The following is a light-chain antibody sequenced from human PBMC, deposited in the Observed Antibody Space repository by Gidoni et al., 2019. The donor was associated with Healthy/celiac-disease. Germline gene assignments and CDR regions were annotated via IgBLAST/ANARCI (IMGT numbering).Light chain of an antibody. CDR1: QSVLYSSNNKNY. CDR2: WAS. J-gene: IGKJ4*01. Sequence: DIVMTQSPASLTLSLRERATINCKSSQSVLYSSNNKNYLAWYHQKPGQPPKRLIYWASTRESGVPDRFSGSGSGTDFTLTISSLQAEDGAVYYCQQYYSSQLTFXGXTKVEIK. CDR3: QQYYSSQLT. V-gene: IGKV4-1*01.